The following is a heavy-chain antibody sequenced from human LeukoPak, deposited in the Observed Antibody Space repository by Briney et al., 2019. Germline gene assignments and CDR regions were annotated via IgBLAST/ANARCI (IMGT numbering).Heavy chain of an antibody. Sequence: GGSLRLSCAASGFTFSDYYMSWIRQAPGKGPEWVSYISSSGSTIYYADSVKGRFTISRDNDKNLLYVQMNSLRAEDTAVYYCARSRAAAGTGYFDYWGQGTLVTVSS. CDR3: ARSRAAAGTGYFDY. J-gene: IGHJ4*02. CDR1: GFTFSDYY. CDR2: ISSSGSTI. V-gene: IGHV3-11*04. D-gene: IGHD6-13*01.